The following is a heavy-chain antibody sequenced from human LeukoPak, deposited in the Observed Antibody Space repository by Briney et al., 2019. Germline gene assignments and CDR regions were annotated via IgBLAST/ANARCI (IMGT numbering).Heavy chain of an antibody. CDR3: ARSRIAVAGIIPWFDP. J-gene: IGHJ5*02. CDR2: VYYSGST. CDR1: GGSISTYY. Sequence: SETLSLTCTVSGGSISTYYWNWIRQPPGKGLEWIGYVYYSGSTNYNPSLKSRVTISVDTSKNQFSLKLSSVTAADTAVYYCARSRIAVAGIIPWFDPWGQGTLATVSS. V-gene: IGHV4-59*08. D-gene: IGHD6-19*01.